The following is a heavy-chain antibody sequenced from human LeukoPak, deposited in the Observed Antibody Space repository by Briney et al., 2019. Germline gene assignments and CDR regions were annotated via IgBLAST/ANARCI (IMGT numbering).Heavy chain of an antibody. CDR2: INAGNGNT. CDR3: ARGAITMVRGVIPYYYYYGMDV. Sequence: ASVKVSCKASGYTFTSYAMHWVRQAPGQRLEWMGWINAGNGNTKYSQKFQGRVTITRDTSASTAYMELSSLRSEDTAVYYCARGAITMVRGVIPYYYYYGMDVWGKGTTVTVSS. J-gene: IGHJ6*04. CDR1: GYTFTSYA. V-gene: IGHV1-3*01. D-gene: IGHD3-10*01.